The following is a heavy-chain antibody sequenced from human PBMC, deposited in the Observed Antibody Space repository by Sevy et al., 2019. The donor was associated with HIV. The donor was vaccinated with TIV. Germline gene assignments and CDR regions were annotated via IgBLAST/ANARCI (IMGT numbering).Heavy chain of an antibody. Sequence: SETLSLTCTVSGGSVSSGSYYWSWIRQSPGKGLEWIGYIYYSGSTNYNPSLKSRVTISVDTSKNQFSLKLSSVTAADTAVYYCARDKWGYCTNGVCQKWFDYWGQGTLVTVSS. CDR3: ARDKWGYCTNGVCQKWFDY. CDR1: GGSVSSGSYY. J-gene: IGHJ4*02. CDR2: IYYSGST. D-gene: IGHD2-8*01. V-gene: IGHV4-61*01.